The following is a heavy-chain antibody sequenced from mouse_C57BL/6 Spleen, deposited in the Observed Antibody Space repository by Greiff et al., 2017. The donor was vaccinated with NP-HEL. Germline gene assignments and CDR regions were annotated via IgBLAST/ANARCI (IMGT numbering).Heavy chain of an antibody. V-gene: IGHV3-6*01. D-gene: IGHD2-4*01. CDR1: GYSITSGYY. Sequence: EVQRVESGPGLVKPSQSLSLTCSVTGYSITSGYYWNWIRQFPGNKLEWMGYISYDGSNNYNPSLKNRISITRDTSKNQFFLKLNSVTTEDTATYYCASYYDYEIFDYWGQGTTLTVSS. CDR2: ISYDGSN. J-gene: IGHJ2*01. CDR3: ASYYDYEIFDY.